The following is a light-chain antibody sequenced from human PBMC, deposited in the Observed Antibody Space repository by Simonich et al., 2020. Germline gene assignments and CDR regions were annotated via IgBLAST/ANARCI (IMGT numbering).Light chain of an antibody. CDR3: QSYDSSSWV. CDR1: SGSIASNY. Sequence: NFMLTQPHSVSESPGKTVTISCTRSSGSIASNYVQWYQPRPGSAPTTVSYEDNQRPSVVPDRFSGSIDSSSNSASLTISGLKTEDEADYYCQSYDSSSWVFGGGTKLTVL. V-gene: IGLV6-57*03. J-gene: IGLJ3*02. CDR2: EDN.